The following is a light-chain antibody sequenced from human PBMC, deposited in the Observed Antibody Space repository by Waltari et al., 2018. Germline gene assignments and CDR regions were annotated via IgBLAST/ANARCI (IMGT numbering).Light chain of an antibody. CDR2: VNSDGSH. CDR3: QTGGHGTWV. CDR1: SGHITNV. J-gene: IGLJ3*02. V-gene: IGLV4-69*01. Sequence: QLELTQSPSASASLGASVKLTCTRSSGHITNVVAWHQQQPQKGPRYLMKVNSDGSHSRGDEIPDRFSGSSSGAERYLTISSLQSEDEADYYCQTGGHGTWVFGGGTKLTVL.